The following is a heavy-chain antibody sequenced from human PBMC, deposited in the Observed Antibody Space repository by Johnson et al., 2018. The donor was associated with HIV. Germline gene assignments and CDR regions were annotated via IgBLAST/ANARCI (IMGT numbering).Heavy chain of an antibody. CDR2: IKQDGSEK. CDR3: AKDRWGGGNSRNSFDM. Sequence: EVQVVESGGGLVQPGGSLGLSCAASGFTFSNYWMSWVRQAPGKGLEWVANIKQDGSEKYYVDSVKGRFTISRDNAKNTLYRQRNSRRAEDTAVYYCAKDRWGGGNSRNSFDMWGQGTMVTVSS. D-gene: IGHD4-23*01. V-gene: IGHV3-7*01. J-gene: IGHJ3*02. CDR1: GFTFSNYW.